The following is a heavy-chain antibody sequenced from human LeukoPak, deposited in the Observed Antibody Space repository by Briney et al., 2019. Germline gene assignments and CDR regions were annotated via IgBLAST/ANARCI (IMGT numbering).Heavy chain of an antibody. V-gene: IGHV4-38-2*02. CDR2: VYHSGST. CDR3: ARVPGVYYDILTGYGSGWFDP. J-gene: IGHJ5*02. CDR1: GYSISSGYY. Sequence: SPSETLSLTCTVSGYSISSGYYWGWVRQPTGQGLEWIGTVYHSGSTYYNPSLRSRVTISVETSKNQFSLKLRSVTAADTAVYYCARVPGVYYDILTGYGSGWFDPWGQGTLVTVPS. D-gene: IGHD3-9*01.